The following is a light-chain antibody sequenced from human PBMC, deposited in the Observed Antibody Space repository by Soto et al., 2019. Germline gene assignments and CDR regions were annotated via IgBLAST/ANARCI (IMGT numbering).Light chain of an antibody. V-gene: IGKV1-5*03. CDR1: QSISSW. CDR2: KAS. Sequence: DIQITQSPSTLSASVGDRVTITCRASQSISSWLAWYQQKPGKAPKLLIYKASSLESGVPSRFSGGGSGTEFTLTISSLQPDDFATYYCQQYNSYSQTFGQGTKV. CDR3: QQYNSYSQT. J-gene: IGKJ1*01.